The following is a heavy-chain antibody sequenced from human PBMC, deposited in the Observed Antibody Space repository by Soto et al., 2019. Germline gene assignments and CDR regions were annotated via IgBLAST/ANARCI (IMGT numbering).Heavy chain of an antibody. CDR3: ARDLPNRSGRV. D-gene: IGHD3-10*01. CDR2: IIPIFDAT. Sequence: QVQLVQSGPEVKKPGSSVKVSCKVSGGPFSTLSISWVRQAPGQGLMWMGGIIPIFDATNYAQMFQGRVTIPADDSTSTAYMELSSLRSDDTAVYYCARDLPNRSGRVWGPGTLVTVSS. J-gene: IGHJ4*02. V-gene: IGHV1-69*01. CDR1: GGPFSTLS.